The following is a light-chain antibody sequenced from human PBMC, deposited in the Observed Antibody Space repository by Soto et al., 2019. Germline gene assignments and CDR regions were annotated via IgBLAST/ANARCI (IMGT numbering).Light chain of an antibody. CDR1: SSDVGNYNY. J-gene: IGLJ2*01. V-gene: IGLV2-11*01. CDR3: CSYAGNYTFV. Sequence: QSVLTQPRSVSGSPGQSVTMSCTGTSSDVGNYNYVSWYQLHPGKAPKLMIYDVSERPSGVPDRFSGSKSANTASLTISGLQAEDDADYYCCSYAGNYTFVFGGGTKLTVL. CDR2: DVS.